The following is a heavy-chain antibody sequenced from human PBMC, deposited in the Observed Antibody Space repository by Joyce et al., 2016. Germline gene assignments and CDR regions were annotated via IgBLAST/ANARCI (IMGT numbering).Heavy chain of an antibody. Sequence: QVQLQQWGAGLLKTSETLSLTCAVYSGPFSGFFWCWVRQPPGKGLEWIGDITKSGATHYNPSLKSRRTRSVDTSRKEFSLKWGSVTVADTAIYYCARSQWLAPLMYWGQGTPVTVSS. D-gene: IGHD6-19*01. J-gene: IGHJ4*02. CDR1: SGPFSGFF. V-gene: IGHV4-34*02. CDR3: ARSQWLAPLMY. CDR2: ITKSGAT.